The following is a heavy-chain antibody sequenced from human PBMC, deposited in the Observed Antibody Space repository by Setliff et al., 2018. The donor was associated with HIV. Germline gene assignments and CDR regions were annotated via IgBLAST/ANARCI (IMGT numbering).Heavy chain of an antibody. CDR2: INHSGST. Sequence: PSETLSLTCAVYGGSFSDYYWSWIRQPPGKGLEWIGEINHSGSTSYSPSLMSRVTTSVDTSKKQFSLKLSSVTAADTAVYYCARVELGHFDYWGQGTLVTVSS. CDR3: ARVELGHFDY. D-gene: IGHD1-7*01. V-gene: IGHV4-34*01. CDR1: GGSFSDYY. J-gene: IGHJ4*02.